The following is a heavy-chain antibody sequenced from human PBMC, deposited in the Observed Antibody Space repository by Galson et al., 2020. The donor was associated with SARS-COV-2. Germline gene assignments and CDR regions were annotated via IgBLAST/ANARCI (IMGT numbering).Heavy chain of an antibody. V-gene: IGHV3-30*01. CDR1: GFTFSAYA. CDR3: ARGNSGYCSGGSCFPWGCPKN. CDR2: ISYDGRSKSFADSRNT. Sequence: GESLKISCAASGFTFSAYAMHWVRQAPGKGPDWVAAISYDGRSKSFADSRNTYYADSVKGRFTISRDNSKNTLYLQMNSLRAEDTAVYYCARGNSGYCSGGSCFPWGCPKNWGQGTLVTVSS. J-gene: IGHJ4*02. D-gene: IGHD2-15*01.